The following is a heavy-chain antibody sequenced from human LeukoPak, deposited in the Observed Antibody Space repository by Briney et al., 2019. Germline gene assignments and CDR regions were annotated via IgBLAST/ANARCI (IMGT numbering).Heavy chain of an antibody. Sequence: PGGSLRLSCAASGFTVSSNYMSWVRQAPGKGLEWVSVIYSGGSTYYADSVKGRFTISRDNSKNTLYLQMNSLRAEDTAVYYCASSGSYYDFDYWGQGTLVTVSP. CDR3: ASSGSYYDFDY. V-gene: IGHV3-53*01. CDR2: IYSGGST. J-gene: IGHJ4*02. D-gene: IGHD1-26*01. CDR1: GFTVSSNY.